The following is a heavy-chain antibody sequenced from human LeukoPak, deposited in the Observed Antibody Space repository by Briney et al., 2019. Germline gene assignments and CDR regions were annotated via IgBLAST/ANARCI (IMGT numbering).Heavy chain of an antibody. CDR1: GVSISSGGYY. D-gene: IGHD3-16*02. CDR2: IYYSGST. CDR3: ARAVYDYVWGSYRYPLQSFDI. V-gene: IGHV4-31*03. Sequence: SQTLSLTCTVSGVSISSGGYYWSWIRQHPGKGLEWIGYIYYSGSTYYNPSLKSRVTISVDTSKNQFSLKLSSVTAADSAVYYCARAVYDYVWGSYRYPLQSFDIWGQGTMVTVSS. J-gene: IGHJ3*02.